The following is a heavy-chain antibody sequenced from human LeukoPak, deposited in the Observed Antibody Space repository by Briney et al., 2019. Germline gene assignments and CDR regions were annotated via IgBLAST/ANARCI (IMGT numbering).Heavy chain of an antibody. J-gene: IGHJ6*02. V-gene: IGHV1-18*01. CDR1: GYTFTSYG. D-gene: IGHD4-11*01. CDR2: TSAYNGNT. CDR3: ARVSPYSNPSYYYYGMDV. Sequence: ASVKVSCKASGYTFTSYGISRVRQAPGQGLEWMGWTSAYNGNTNYAQKLQGRVTMTTDTSTSTAYMELRSLRSDDTAVYYCARVSPYSNPSYYYYGMDVWGQGTTVTVSS.